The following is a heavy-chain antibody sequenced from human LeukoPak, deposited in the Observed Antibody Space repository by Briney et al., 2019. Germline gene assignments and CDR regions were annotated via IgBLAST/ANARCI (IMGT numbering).Heavy chain of an antibody. CDR3: ATLSGFGTLVDY. CDR2: IYYSGST. J-gene: IGHJ4*02. D-gene: IGHD3-16*01. V-gene: IGHV4-4*02. CDR1: GGSIGSSNW. Sequence: SETLSLTCAVSGGSIGSSNWWTWIRQPPGKGLEWIGSIYYSGSTYYNPSLKSRVTISVDTSKNQFSLKLSSVTAADTAVYYCATLSGFGTLVDYWGQGTLVTVSS.